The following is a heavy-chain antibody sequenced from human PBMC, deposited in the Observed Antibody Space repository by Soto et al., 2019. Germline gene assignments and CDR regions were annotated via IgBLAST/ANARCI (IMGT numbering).Heavy chain of an antibody. CDR1: GFSLSTSGVG. J-gene: IGHJ5*02. CDR2: IYWDDDK. Sequence: QITLKESGPTLVKPTQTLTLTCTFSGFSLSTSGVGVGWIRQPPGKALEWLALIYWDDDKRYSPSLKSRLTINKHTSKNQVVLTMTNMDPVETATYYCAHXXXXXXXXXXXXXXXXXXXXXXWXQGTLVTVSS. V-gene: IGHV2-5*02. CDR3: AHXXXXXXXXXXXXXXXXXXXXXX.